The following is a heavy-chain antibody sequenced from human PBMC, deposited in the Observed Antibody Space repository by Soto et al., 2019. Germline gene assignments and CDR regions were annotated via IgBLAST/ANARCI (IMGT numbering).Heavy chain of an antibody. V-gene: IGHV1-46*01. D-gene: IGHD3-22*01. Sequence: ASVKVSCKASGYTFTSYYMHWVRQAPGQGLEWMGIINPSGGSTSYAQKFQGRVTMTRDTSTSTGYMELSSLRSEDTAVYYCARPGPNSYDSSIDAFDIWGQGTMVTVSS. CDR3: ARPGPNSYDSSIDAFDI. CDR2: INPSGGST. CDR1: GYTFTSYY. J-gene: IGHJ3*02.